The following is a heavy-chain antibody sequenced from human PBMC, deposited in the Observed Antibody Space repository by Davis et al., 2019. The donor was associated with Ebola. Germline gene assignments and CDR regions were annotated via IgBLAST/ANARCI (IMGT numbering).Heavy chain of an antibody. V-gene: IGHV4-39*01. D-gene: IGHD1-26*01. CDR2: SFYTGSS. Sequence: SETLSLTCSVSGGSISSSRYYWGWIRQPPGEGLQWIGSSFYTGSSYFNPSLKSRVTVSVDTSKNQFSLKLDSVTAADTAVYYCAIQIVGATRVFDYWGQGTLVTVSS. CDR1: GGSISSSRYY. CDR3: AIQIVGATRVFDY. J-gene: IGHJ4*02.